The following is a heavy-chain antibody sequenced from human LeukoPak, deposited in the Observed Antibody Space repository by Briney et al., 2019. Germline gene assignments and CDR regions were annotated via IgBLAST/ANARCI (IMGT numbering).Heavy chain of an antibody. V-gene: IGHV1-2*02. J-gene: IGHJ4*02. CDR3: AREGSGFDFDY. D-gene: IGHD5-12*01. CDR2: INPNSGGT. Sequence: ASVKVSCKASGYTFTGYYIHWVRQAPGQGLEWMGWINPNSGGTKYVQKLQGRVTITRDTSITTAHMELTRLRSDDTAVYYCAREGSGFDFDYWGQGTLVTVSS. CDR1: GYTFTGYY.